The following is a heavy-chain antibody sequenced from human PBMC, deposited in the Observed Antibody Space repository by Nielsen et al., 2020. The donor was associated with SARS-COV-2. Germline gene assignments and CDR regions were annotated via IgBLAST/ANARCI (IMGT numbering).Heavy chain of an antibody. V-gene: IGHV1-3*01. Sequence: ASVKVSCKNSGYTFTSFAIHWVRQAPGQSLEWMGWINAGNGNTKYSQKFQGRVTMTRDTSANTAYMELSSLISEDTAVYYCARITPSSGWDYWGQGTLVTVSS. CDR3: ARITPSSGWDY. CDR2: INAGNGNT. J-gene: IGHJ4*02. CDR1: GYTFTSFA. D-gene: IGHD6-19*01.